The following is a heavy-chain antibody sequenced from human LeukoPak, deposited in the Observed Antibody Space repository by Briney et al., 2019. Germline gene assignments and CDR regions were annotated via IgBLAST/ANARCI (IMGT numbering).Heavy chain of an antibody. CDR3: ARGNVVSPPDY. CDR2: INSDGSST. CDR1: GFTFSSYW. V-gene: IGHV3-74*01. D-gene: IGHD2-8*01. J-gene: IGHJ4*02. Sequence: GGSLRLSCAASGFTFSSYWMHWVRQAPGKGLVWVSRINSDGSSTSYADSVKGRFTISRDNAKNTLYLQINSLRAEDTAVYYCARGNVVSPPDYWGQGTLVTVSS.